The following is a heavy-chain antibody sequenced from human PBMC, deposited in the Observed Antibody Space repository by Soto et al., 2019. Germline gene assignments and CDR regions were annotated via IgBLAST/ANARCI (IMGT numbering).Heavy chain of an antibody. CDR3: AREPPTRVSDYGDYVSSGSSDAFDI. Sequence: QVQLQESGPGLVKPSQTLSLTCTVSGGSISSGGYYWSWIRQHPGKGLEWIGYIYYSGSTYYNPSLKRRVTISVDTSKNQFSLKLSSVTAADTAVYYCAREPPTRVSDYGDYVSSGSSDAFDIWGQGTMVTVSS. V-gene: IGHV4-31*03. CDR2: IYYSGST. J-gene: IGHJ3*02. CDR1: GGSISSGGYY. D-gene: IGHD4-17*01.